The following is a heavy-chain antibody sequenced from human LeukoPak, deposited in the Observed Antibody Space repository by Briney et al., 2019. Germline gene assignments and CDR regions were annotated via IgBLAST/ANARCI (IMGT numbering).Heavy chain of an antibody. D-gene: IGHD5-18*01. Sequence: SQTLSLTCTVSGGSISSGSYYWTWIRQPAGKGLEWIGRIYISGGTNYNPSLKSRVTITADTSKNQFSLKLSSVTAADTAEYYCARSYGYSYGSNTDFDYWGQGTLVTVSS. J-gene: IGHJ4*02. CDR2: IYISGGT. CDR3: ARSYGYSYGSNTDFDY. CDR1: GGSISSGSYY. V-gene: IGHV4-61*02.